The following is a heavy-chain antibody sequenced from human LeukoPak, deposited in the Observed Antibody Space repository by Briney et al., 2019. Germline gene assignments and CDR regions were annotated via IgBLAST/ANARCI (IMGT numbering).Heavy chain of an antibody. V-gene: IGHV3-23*01. D-gene: IGHD2-2*01. J-gene: IGHJ6*02. Sequence: GGSLRLSCAASGFTFSSYAMSWVRQAPGKGLEWVSAISGSGGSTYYADSVKGRFTISRDNSKNTLYLQMNSLRAEDTAVYYCAKSPCSSTSCYAEGYGMDVWGQGTTVTVSS. CDR1: GFTFSSYA. CDR2: ISGSGGST. CDR3: AKSPCSSTSCYAEGYGMDV.